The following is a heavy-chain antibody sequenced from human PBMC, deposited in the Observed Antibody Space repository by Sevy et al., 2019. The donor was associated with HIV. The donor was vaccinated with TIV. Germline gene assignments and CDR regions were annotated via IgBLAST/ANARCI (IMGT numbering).Heavy chain of an antibody. J-gene: IGHJ4*02. CDR2: ISSSGAST. CDR1: GFTFTSQA. Sequence: GGSLGLSCAASGFTFTSQAMSWVRQAPGKGLEWVSGISSSGASTYYAESAKGRFTISRDNSKSTLYLQMNSLRAEDTALYYCVKVAGSGTYYSGDFDYWGQGTLVTVSS. V-gene: IGHV3-23*01. CDR3: VKVAGSGTYYSGDFDY. D-gene: IGHD3-10*01.